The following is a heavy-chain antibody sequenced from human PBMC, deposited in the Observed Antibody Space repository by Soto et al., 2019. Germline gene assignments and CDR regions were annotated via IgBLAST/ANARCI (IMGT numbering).Heavy chain of an antibody. CDR2: IIPIFGTA. CDR3: AREIRGSRDPYGMDV. Sequence: QVQLVQSGAEVKKPGSSVRVSCKASGCTFSSYAISWVRQAPGQGLEWMGGIIPIFGTANYAQKFKGRVTITADESTSTAYMEMSSLRSEDTAVYYCAREIRGSRDPYGMDVWGQGTTVTVSS. CDR1: GCTFSSYA. D-gene: IGHD5-18*01. J-gene: IGHJ6*02. V-gene: IGHV1-69*01.